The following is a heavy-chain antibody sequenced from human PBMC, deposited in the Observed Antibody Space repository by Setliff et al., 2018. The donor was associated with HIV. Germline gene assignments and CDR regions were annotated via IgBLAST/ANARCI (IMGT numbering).Heavy chain of an antibody. CDR1: GYTFTSYY. CDR3: ARDPAPSSSASYFQH. J-gene: IGHJ1*01. D-gene: IGHD6-6*01. CDR2: INPSSGST. V-gene: IGHV1-46*01. Sequence: ASVKVSCKASGYTFTSYYMHWVRQAPGQGLEWMGIINPSSGSTTYAQKFQGRVTMTRDTSTSTVYMELSSLRSEGTAVYYCARDPAPSSSASYFQHWGQGTPVTVTS.